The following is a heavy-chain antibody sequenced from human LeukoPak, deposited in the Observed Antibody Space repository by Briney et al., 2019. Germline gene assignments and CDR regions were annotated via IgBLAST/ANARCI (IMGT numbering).Heavy chain of an antibody. Sequence: GGSLRLSCAASGFTFSSYSMNWVRQAPGKGLEWVSSISSSSSYIYYADSVKGRFTISRDNAKNSLYLQMNSLRAEDMAVYYCARVRTLNWFDPWGQGTLVTVSS. CDR3: ARVRTLNWFDP. CDR2: ISSSSSYI. J-gene: IGHJ5*02. V-gene: IGHV3-21*01. CDR1: GFTFSSYS.